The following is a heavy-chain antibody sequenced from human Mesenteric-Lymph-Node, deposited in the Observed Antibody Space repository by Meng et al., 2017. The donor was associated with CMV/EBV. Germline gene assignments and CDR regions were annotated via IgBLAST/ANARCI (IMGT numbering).Heavy chain of an antibody. D-gene: IGHD2-2*01. Sequence: SVKVSCKASGDTFSKYPISSYALSWVRQAPGQGLEWMGRIIPILGIANYAQKFQGRVTITADKSTSTAYMELSSLRSEDTAVYYCARSPIPAAISYWFDPWGQGTLVTVSS. J-gene: IGHJ5*01. V-gene: IGHV1-69*04. CDR3: ARSPIPAAISYWFDP. CDR2: IIPILGIA. CDR1: GDTFSKYPISSYA.